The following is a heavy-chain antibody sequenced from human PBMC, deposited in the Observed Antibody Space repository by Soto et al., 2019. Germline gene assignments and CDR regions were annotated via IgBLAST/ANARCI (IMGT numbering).Heavy chain of an antibody. CDR3: ARVFLLGLKWLIFDY. CDR2: ISAYNGNT. J-gene: IGHJ4*02. CDR1: GYTFTSYG. Sequence: ASVKVSCKASGYTFTSYGISWVRQAPGQGLEWMGWISAYNGNTNYAQKLQGRVTMTTGTSTSTAYMELRSLRSDDTAVYYCARVFLLGLKWLIFDYWGQGTLVTVSS. V-gene: IGHV1-18*01. D-gene: IGHD3-3*01.